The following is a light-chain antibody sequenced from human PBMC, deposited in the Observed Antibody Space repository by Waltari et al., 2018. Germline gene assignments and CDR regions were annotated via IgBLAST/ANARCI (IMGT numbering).Light chain of an antibody. V-gene: IGLV3-10*01. CDR2: EDI. Sequence: SYELTQPPSVSVSPGQTARITCSGDALPKKYAYWYQQKSGQAPVLVIYEDIKRPSGIPEEFSGASTWTMASVTISGAQADDEADYFCYSTDSSGNDRVFGGGTKLTVL. CDR1: ALPKKY. J-gene: IGLJ3*02. CDR3: YSTDSSGNDRV.